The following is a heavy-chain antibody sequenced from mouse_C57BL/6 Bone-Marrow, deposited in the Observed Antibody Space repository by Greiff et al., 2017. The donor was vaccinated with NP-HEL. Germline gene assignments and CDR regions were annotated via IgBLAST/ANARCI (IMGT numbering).Heavy chain of an antibody. CDR1: GYTFTNYW. V-gene: IGHV1-63*01. CDR2: IYPGGGYT. CDR3: ARGTSSSSNYYAMDY. D-gene: IGHD1-1*01. J-gene: IGHJ4*01. Sequence: VQLQQSGAELVRPGTSVKMSCKASGYTFTNYWIGWAKQRPGHGLEWIGDIYPGGGYTNYNEKFKGKATLTADKSSSTAYMQFSSLTSEDSAIYYCARGTSSSSNYYAMDYWGQGTSVTVSS.